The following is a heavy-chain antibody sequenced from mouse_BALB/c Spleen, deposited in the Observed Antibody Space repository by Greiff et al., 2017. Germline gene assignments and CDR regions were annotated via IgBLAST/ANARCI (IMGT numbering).Heavy chain of an antibody. D-gene: IGHD2-3*01. CDR2: IRNKANGYTT. J-gene: IGHJ2*01. Sequence: EVQLVESGGGLVQPGGSLRLSCATSGFTFTDYYMSWVRQPPGKALEWLGFIRNKANGYTTEYSASVKGRFTISRDNSQSILYLQMNTLRAEDSATYYCARDDGYLYYFDYWGQGTTLTVSS. V-gene: IGHV7-3*02. CDR3: ARDDGYLYYFDY. CDR1: GFTFTDYY.